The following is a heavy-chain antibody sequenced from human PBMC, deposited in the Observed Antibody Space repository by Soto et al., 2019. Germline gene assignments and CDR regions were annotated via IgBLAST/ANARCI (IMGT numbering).Heavy chain of an antibody. CDR3: AGDLGVRSAWYYYCGMGV. J-gene: IGHJ6*01. Sequence: SVKVSCKASEGTFSSYAISWVRQAPGQGREWMGGIIPIFGTANYAQKFQGRVTMTADESTSTAYMELCSLRSEDTAVYYCAGDLGVRSAWYYYCGMGVWGKGSTVSVCS. CDR1: EGTFSSYA. CDR2: IIPIFGTA. V-gene: IGHV1-69*13. D-gene: IGHD3-16*01.